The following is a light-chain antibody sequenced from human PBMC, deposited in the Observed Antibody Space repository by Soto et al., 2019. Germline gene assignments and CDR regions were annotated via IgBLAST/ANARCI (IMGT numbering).Light chain of an antibody. CDR2: AAS. Sequence: EIVLTQSPGTLSLSPGERATLSCRASQSIITNYLAWYRQKPGQAPRLLIYAASSRATGIPDRFSGSGSGTDFTLTISRLEPEDFAVYYCQQYGSSPFTFGPGTKVDIK. CDR3: QQYGSSPFT. J-gene: IGKJ3*01. V-gene: IGKV3-20*01. CDR1: QSIITNY.